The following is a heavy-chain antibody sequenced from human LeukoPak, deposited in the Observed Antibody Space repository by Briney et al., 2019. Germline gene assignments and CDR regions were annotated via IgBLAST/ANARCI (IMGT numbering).Heavy chain of an antibody. Sequence: SQTLSLTCTVSGGSISSGGYYWSWIRQHPGKGLEWIGYIYYSGSTYYNPSLKSRVTISVDTSKNQFSLKLSSVTAADTAVYYCARLGYSGGAGAFDIWGQGTMVTVSS. D-gene: IGHD1-26*01. J-gene: IGHJ3*02. V-gene: IGHV4-31*03. CDR3: ARLGYSGGAGAFDI. CDR1: GGSISSGGYY. CDR2: IYYSGST.